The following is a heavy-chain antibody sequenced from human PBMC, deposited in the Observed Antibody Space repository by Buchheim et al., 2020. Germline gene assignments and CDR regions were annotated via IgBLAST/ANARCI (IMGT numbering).Heavy chain of an antibody. CDR2: INHSGST. CDR1: GGSISSGGDY. J-gene: IGHJ5*02. D-gene: IGHD3-3*01. V-gene: IGHV4-39*07. CDR3: ARVWGYYDFWSGTKGGWFDP. Sequence: QVRLQESGPGRVKPSETLSLTCNVSGGSISSGGDYWSWIRQPPGKGLEWIGEINHSGSTNYNPSLKSRVTISVDTSKNQFSLKLSSVTAADTAVYYCARVWGYYDFWSGTKGGWFDPWGQGTL.